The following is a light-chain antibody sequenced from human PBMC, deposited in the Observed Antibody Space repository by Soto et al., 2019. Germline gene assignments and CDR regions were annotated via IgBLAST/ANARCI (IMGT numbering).Light chain of an antibody. J-gene: IGKJ1*01. CDR2: WAS. CDR1: QSVLYSSNNQNY. V-gene: IGKV4-1*01. CDR3: QQYYSIPQT. Sequence: DIVMTQSPDSLAVSLGERATINCKSSQSVLYSSNNQNYLAWYQQKPGQSPKLLIYWASTRKSGVPDRFSGSGSGTDFSLTISSLQAEDVAVYYCQQYYSIPQTFGQGTKVETK.